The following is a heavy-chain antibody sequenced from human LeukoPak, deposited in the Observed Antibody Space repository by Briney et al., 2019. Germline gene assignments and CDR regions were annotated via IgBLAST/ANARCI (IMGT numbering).Heavy chain of an antibody. Sequence: PGGSLRLSCAASGFTFSSYWMSWVRQAPGKGLEWVANIKQDGSEKYYVDSVKGRFTISRDNAKNSLYLQMNSLRAEDTAVYYCARAGSTMVRGVIYYMDVWGKGTTVTISS. CDR1: GFTFSSYW. D-gene: IGHD3-10*01. V-gene: IGHV3-7*01. CDR2: IKQDGSEK. CDR3: ARAGSTMVRGVIYYMDV. J-gene: IGHJ6*03.